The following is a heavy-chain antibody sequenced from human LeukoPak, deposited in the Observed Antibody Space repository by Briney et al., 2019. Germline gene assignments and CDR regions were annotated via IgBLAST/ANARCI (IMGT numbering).Heavy chain of an antibody. CDR2: INPNSGGT. V-gene: IGHV1-2*02. CDR3: ARAPPGYSGYVRHFDY. CDR1: GYTFTGYY. D-gene: IGHD5-12*01. Sequence: ASVKVSCKASGYTFTGYYMHWVGQAPGQGLERMGWINPNSGGTNYAQKFQGRVTMTRDTSISTAYMELSRLRSDDTAVYYCARAPPGYSGYVRHFDYWGQGTLVTVSS. J-gene: IGHJ4*02.